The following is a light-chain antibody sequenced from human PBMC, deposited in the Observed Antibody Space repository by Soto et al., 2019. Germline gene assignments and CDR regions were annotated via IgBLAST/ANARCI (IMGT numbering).Light chain of an antibody. CDR1: QSVLSN. Sequence: EIVMTQSPCTLSVSPWERSTLSFMASQSVLSNLAWYQQKPGQAPRLLIYGASSRATGIPERFSGSGSGTDFILTISRLEPEDFAVYYCQQYGSSPLTFGGGTKVDIK. V-gene: IGKV3-20*01. CDR3: QQYGSSPLT. CDR2: GAS. J-gene: IGKJ4*01.